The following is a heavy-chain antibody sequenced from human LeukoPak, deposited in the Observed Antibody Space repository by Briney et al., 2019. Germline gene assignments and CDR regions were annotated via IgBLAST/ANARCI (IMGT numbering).Heavy chain of an antibody. D-gene: IGHD4-17*01. CDR2: TYYSGST. Sequence: SETLSLTCTVSGGSSSSYCWSWIRQPPGKGVEWIGYTYYSGSTDYNPSLYNPSLKSRVTISVDTSKNQFSLKLSSLTAADTAVYYCARHRLYGDLPNDDFDIWGQGTKVTVSS. CDR1: GGSSSSYC. J-gene: IGHJ3*02. V-gene: IGHV4-59*08. CDR3: ARHRLYGDLPNDDFDI.